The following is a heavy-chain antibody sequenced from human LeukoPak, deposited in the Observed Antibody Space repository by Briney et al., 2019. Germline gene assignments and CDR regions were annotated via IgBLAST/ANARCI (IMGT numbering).Heavy chain of an antibody. CDR3: VIGVGWKADY. V-gene: IGHV3-66*01. CDR2: IYKVGTT. CDR1: GYTVTSNY. D-gene: IGHD2-8*01. Sequence: AESLSLTCTVFGYTVTSNYLNWVRQPPGKGLEWVGHIYKVGTTNYAHSLKSRLTISTDKSKNQFYLQMNSLSAEDTAVYYCVIGVGWKADYWGQGALVTVSS. J-gene: IGHJ4*02.